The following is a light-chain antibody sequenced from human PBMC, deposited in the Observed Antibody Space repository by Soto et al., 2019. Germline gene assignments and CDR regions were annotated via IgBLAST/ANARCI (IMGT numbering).Light chain of an antibody. J-gene: IGKJ4*01. CDR1: QTISSW. CDR3: QQSYSTLALT. CDR2: AAS. V-gene: IGKV1-39*01. Sequence: DIQMTQSPSTLSGSVGDRVTITCRASQTISSWLAWYQQKPGKAPKLLIYAASSLQSGVPSRFSGSGSGTDFTLTISSLQPEDFATYYCQQSYSTLALTFGGGTKVEIK.